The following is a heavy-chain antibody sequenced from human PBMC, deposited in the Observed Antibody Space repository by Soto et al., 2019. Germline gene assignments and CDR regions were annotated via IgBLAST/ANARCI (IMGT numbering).Heavy chain of an antibody. CDR1: GLSFSNAGLG. CDR3: ASTYSASWYWFDP. D-gene: IGHD6-13*01. J-gene: IGHJ5*02. Sequence: QVTVKESGPVLVKPTETLTLTCTVSGLSFSNAGLGVSWIRQPPGKALEWLAHIFSNDEKSYSTSLKSRLTISKDTSKSQVVLIMTNMDPVDTATYYCASTYSASWYWFDPWGQGTLVTVSS. CDR2: IFSNDEK. V-gene: IGHV2-26*04.